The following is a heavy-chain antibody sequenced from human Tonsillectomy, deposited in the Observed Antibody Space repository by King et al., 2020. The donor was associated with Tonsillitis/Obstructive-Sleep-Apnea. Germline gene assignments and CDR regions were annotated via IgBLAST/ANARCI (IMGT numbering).Heavy chain of an antibody. CDR2: ISGSGGST. D-gene: IGHD3-22*01. Sequence: VQLVESGGGLVQPGGSLRLSCAASGFTFSSYAMSWVRQAPGKGLEWVSAISGSGGSTYYADSVKGRFTISRDNSKNTPYLQMNSLRAEDTAVYYCAKDGGSRYYDSSGYWGYWGQGTLVTVSS. CDR1: GFTFSSYA. V-gene: IGHV3-23*04. CDR3: AKDGGSRYYDSSGYWGY. J-gene: IGHJ4*02.